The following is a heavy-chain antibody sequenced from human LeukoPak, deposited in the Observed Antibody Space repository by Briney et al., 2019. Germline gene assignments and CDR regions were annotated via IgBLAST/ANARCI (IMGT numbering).Heavy chain of an antibody. CDR2: INPNSGGT. D-gene: IGHD6-19*01. J-gene: IGHJ4*02. Sequence: APVKVSCKASGYTFTGYYMHWVRQAPGQGLEWMGWINPNSGGTNYAQKFQGRVTMTRDTSISTAYMELSRLRSDDTAVYYCARDLDSSGSEYYFDYWGQGTLVTVSS. V-gene: IGHV1-2*02. CDR1: GYTFTGYY. CDR3: ARDLDSSGSEYYFDY.